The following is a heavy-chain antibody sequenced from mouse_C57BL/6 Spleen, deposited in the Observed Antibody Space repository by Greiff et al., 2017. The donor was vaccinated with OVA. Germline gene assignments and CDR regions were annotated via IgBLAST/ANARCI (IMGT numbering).Heavy chain of an antibody. D-gene: IGHD1-1*01. J-gene: IGHJ1*03. CDR3: ARHDDGSSWYFEV. CDR2: ISSGGSYT. V-gene: IGHV5-6*02. CDR1: GFTFNSSD. Sequence: DVMLVESGGDLVKPGGSLKLSCAASGFTFNSSDMSWVRQTPDQRLEWVATISSGGSYTYYPASVKGRFTISRDNATNTLYLQMGSLKPEDTARDDCARHDDGSSWYFEVWGTGTTVTVSS.